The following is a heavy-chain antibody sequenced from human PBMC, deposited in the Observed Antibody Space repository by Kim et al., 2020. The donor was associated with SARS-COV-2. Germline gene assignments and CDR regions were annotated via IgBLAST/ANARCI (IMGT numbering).Heavy chain of an antibody. CDR3: ARELPGPYGDYGRNGMDV. J-gene: IGHJ6*02. V-gene: IGHV4-59*13. CDR1: GGSISSYY. D-gene: IGHD4-17*01. CDR2: IYYSGST. Sequence: SETLSLTCTVSGGSISSYYWSWIRQPPGKGLEWIGYIYYSGSTNYNPSLKSRVTISVDTSKNQFSLKLSSVTAADTAVYYCARELPGPYGDYGRNGMDVWGQGTTVTVSS.